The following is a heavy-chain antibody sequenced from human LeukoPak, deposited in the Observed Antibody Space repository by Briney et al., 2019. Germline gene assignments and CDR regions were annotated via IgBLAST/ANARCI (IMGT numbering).Heavy chain of an antibody. D-gene: IGHD6-13*01. J-gene: IGHJ5*02. CDR2: IYYSGST. V-gene: IGHV4-59*04. Sequence: SETLSLTCTVSGGSISSYHWSWIRQPPGKGLEWIGYIYYSGSTYYNPSLKSRVTISVDTSKNQFSLKLSSVTAADTAVYYCARQRLETESFKSMQLGPNWFDPWGQGTLVTVSS. CDR3: ARQRLETESFKSMQLGPNWFDP. CDR1: GGSISSYH.